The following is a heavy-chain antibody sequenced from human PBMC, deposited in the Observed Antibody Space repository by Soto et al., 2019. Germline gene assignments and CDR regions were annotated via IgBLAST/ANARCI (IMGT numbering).Heavy chain of an antibody. D-gene: IGHD3-3*01. J-gene: IGHJ6*02. Sequence: PWETLSLTCTVSGGSISSYYWSWIRQPPGEGLEWIGYIYYSGSTNYNPSLKSRVTISVDTSKNQFSLKLSSVTAADTAVYYCARGETGNYDFWSGYPHYYYYGMDVWGQGTTVTVSS. CDR1: GGSISSYY. CDR2: IYYSGST. V-gene: IGHV4-59*01. CDR3: ARGETGNYDFWSGYPHYYYYGMDV.